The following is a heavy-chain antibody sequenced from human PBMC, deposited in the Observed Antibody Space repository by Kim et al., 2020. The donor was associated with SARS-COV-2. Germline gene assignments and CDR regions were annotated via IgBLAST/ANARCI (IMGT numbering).Heavy chain of an antibody. V-gene: IGHV4-4*02. CDR1: GGSISSSNW. J-gene: IGHJ5*02. D-gene: IGHD1-1*01. Sequence: SETLSLTCAVSGGSISSSNWWSWVRQPPGKGLEWIGDIYHSGSTNYNPSLKSRVTISVDKSKNQFSLKLSSVTAADTAVYYCARSKADLDGWFDPWGQGTLVTVSS. CDR2: IYHSGST. CDR3: ARSKADLDGWFDP.